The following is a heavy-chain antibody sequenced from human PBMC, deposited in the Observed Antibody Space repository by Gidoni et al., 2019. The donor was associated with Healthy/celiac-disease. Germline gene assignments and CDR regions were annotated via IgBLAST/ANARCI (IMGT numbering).Heavy chain of an antibody. V-gene: IGHV4-31*03. Sequence: QVQLQESGPGLVKPSQTLYLTCTVSGGSISSGGYYWSWIRQHPGKGLEWIGYIYYSGSTYYNPSLKSRVTISVDTSKNQFSLKLSSVTAADTAVYYCARDDLDQEAFDYWGQGTLVTVSS. CDR2: IYYSGST. J-gene: IGHJ4*02. CDR3: ARDDLDQEAFDY. CDR1: GGSISSGGYY.